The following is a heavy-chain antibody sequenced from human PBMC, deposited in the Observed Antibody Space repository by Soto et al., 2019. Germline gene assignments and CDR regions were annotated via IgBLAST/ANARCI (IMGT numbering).Heavy chain of an antibody. V-gene: IGHV4-34*01. CDR3: TRARNIVVVPAAKRRTPYNGFDP. Sequence: SETLSLTCAVYGGSFSGYYWSWIRQPPGKGLEWIGEINHSGSTNYNPSLKSRVTISVDTSKNQFSLKLSSVTAADTAVYYCTRARNIVVVPAAKRRTPYNGFDPWGQGTLVTVSS. CDR1: GGSFSGYY. D-gene: IGHD2-2*01. CDR2: INHSGST. J-gene: IGHJ5*02.